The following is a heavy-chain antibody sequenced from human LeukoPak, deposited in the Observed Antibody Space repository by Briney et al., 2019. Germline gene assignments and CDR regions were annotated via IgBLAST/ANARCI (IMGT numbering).Heavy chain of an antibody. CDR3: ARDCGYYTFDY. CDR1: IYSISSGYH. Sequence: SETLSLTCTVSIYSISSGYHWGWVRQSPGKGLEWIGCIYYRGNTYYNPSLKSRVTISLDTSKNQFSLKLTSVTAAETAIYYCARDCGYYTFDYWGQGTLVTVSS. CDR2: IYYRGNT. V-gene: IGHV4-38-2*02. J-gene: IGHJ4*02. D-gene: IGHD3-3*01.